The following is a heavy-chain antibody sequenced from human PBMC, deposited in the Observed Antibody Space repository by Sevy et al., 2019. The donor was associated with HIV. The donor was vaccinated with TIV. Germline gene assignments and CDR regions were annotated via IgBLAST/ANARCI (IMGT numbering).Heavy chain of an antibody. J-gene: IGHJ6*02. D-gene: IGHD2-15*01. CDR2: VYSGGAT. V-gene: IGHV3-53*01. Sequence: GGSLRLSCAVSGFTLTNEFFSWVRQAPGKGLEWVAVVYSGGATYYADSVKGRFTISTDKSKSTLSLQTKSLRAEDTAVYYCTRVGYCRSGTCFSGFYYAMDVWGQGTTVTVSS. CDR3: TRVGYCRSGTCFSGFYYAMDV. CDR1: GFTLTNEF.